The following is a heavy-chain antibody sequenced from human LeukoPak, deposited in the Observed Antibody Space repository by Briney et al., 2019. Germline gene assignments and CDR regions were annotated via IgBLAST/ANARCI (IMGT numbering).Heavy chain of an antibody. D-gene: IGHD3-22*01. CDR1: GGSISSSSYY. V-gene: IGHV4-39*01. CDR3: ARRGYDSSGYYRNY. CDR2: IYYSGST. J-gene: IGHJ4*02. Sequence: SETLSLTCTVSGGSISSSSYYWGWIRQPPGKGLEWIGSIYYSGSTYYNPSLKSRVTISVDTSKNQFSLKLSSATAADTAVYYCARRGYDSSGYYRNYWGQGTLVTVSS.